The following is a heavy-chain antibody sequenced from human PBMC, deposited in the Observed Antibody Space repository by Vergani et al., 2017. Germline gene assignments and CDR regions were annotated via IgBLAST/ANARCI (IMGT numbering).Heavy chain of an antibody. D-gene: IGHD1-20*01. Sequence: EVQLLESGGGLVQPGGSLRLSCGASGFTFSSYAMTWVRQAPGKGLEWVSGISASGAPKYYADSVKGRVTISRDNSKNTLYLQMNSLRVEDTAVYYCARAYGRYDWFDYWGQRTLVTVSS. V-gene: IGHV3-23*01. J-gene: IGHJ4*01. CDR2: ISASGAPK. CDR3: ARAYGRYDWFDY. CDR1: GFTFSSYA.